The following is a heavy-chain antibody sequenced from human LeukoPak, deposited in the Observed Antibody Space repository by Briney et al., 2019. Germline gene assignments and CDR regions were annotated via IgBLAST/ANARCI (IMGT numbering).Heavy chain of an antibody. V-gene: IGHV3-11*04. Sequence: GGSLRLSCAASGFTFSDYYMSRIRQAPGKGLEWVSYISSSGSTIYYADSVKGRFTISRDNAKNSLYLQMNSLRAEDTAVYYCARDRDGYNRNFDYWGQGTLVTVSS. CDR2: ISSSGSTI. CDR1: GFTFSDYY. D-gene: IGHD5-24*01. J-gene: IGHJ4*02. CDR3: ARDRDGYNRNFDY.